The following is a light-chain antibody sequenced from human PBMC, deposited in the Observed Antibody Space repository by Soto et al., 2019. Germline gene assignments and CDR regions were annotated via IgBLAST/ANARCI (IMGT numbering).Light chain of an antibody. V-gene: IGKV1-5*01. J-gene: IGKJ2*01. CDR3: QKYNSYPYT. Sequence: DIPMTQSPSTLSASVGDRVTITCRASQSISSWLAWYQQKPGKAPKLLIYDASSLESGDPSRFSGSVSATEFTRTISDLQHDDFETYYSQKYNSYPYTLGQGTKLEIK. CDR2: DAS. CDR1: QSISSW.